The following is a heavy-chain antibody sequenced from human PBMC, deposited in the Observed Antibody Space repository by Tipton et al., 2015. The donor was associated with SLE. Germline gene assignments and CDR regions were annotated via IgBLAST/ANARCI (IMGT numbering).Heavy chain of an antibody. CDR1: GGSISNYY. CDR2: TYSSGST. V-gene: IGHV4-4*09. CDR3: ARQANFWSAYDY. D-gene: IGHD3-3*01. J-gene: IGHJ4*02. Sequence: TLSLTCTVSGGSISNYYWSWIRQPPGKGLEWIGYTYSSGSTKYNPSLKSRVTRSVDTSKNQFSLKLSSVTAADTAVYYCARQANFWSAYDYWGQGTLVPVSS.